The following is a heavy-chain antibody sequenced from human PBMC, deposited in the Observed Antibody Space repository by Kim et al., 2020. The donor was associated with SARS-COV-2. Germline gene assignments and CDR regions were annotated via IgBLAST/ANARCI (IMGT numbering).Heavy chain of an antibody. V-gene: IGHV1-18*01. CDR1: GYNFNTYG. Sequence: ASVKVSCKASGYNFNTYGITWVRQAPGQGLEWMGWISGYSGKTNYAQKFQGRVTMTTDTSTSTAYMELRSLRSDDTAVYFCARDGDYIVVVPDAFWGQGTRVTVSS. CDR3: ARDGDYIVVVPDAF. J-gene: IGHJ1*01. CDR2: ISGYSGKT. D-gene: IGHD2-2*01.